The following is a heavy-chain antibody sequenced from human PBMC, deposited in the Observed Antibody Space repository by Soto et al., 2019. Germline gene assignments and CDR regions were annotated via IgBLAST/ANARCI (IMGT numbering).Heavy chain of an antibody. CDR2: ISWKSGSM. J-gene: IGHJ3*01. CDR3: AKDIYDILTGYSRVDGLEL. Sequence: EVQLVESGGDLVQPGRSLRLACTASGFKFDDYAMHWVRQAPGKGLEWVSCISWKSGSMNYADSVKGRFTISRDNAKNSLYLQMNSLRSEDTALYYCAKDIYDILTGYSRVDGLELWGHGTMVTVSS. CDR1: GFKFDDYA. D-gene: IGHD3-9*01. V-gene: IGHV3-9*01.